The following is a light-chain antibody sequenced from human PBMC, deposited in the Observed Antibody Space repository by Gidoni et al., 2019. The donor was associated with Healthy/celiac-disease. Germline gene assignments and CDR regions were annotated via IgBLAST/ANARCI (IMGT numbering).Light chain of an antibody. J-gene: IGKJ1*01. CDR2: KAS. V-gene: IGKV1-5*03. CDR3: QQYNSYSRT. CDR1: QSISSW. Sequence: DIQMTQSLSTLSASVGDRVTITCRARQSISSWLAWYQQKPGKAPKLLIYKASSLESGVPSRFSGSGSGTEFTLTISSLQPDDFATYYCQQYNSYSRTFGQGTKVEIK.